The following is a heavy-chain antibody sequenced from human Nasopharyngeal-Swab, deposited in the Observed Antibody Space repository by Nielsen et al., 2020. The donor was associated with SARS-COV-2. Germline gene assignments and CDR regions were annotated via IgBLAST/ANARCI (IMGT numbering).Heavy chain of an antibody. Sequence: GESLKISCAASGFTVSSNYMSWVRQAPGKGLEWVSVIYSGGSTYYADSVKGRFTISRDNSKNTLYLQMNSLRAEDTAVYYCARQGFVPYFDYWGQGTLVTVSS. CDR3: ARQGFVPYFDY. V-gene: IGHV3-66*02. CDR1: GFTVSSNY. D-gene: IGHD2-2*01. J-gene: IGHJ4*02. CDR2: IYSGGST.